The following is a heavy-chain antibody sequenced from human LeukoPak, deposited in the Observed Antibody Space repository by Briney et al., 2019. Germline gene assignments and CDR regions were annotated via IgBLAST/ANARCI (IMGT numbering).Heavy chain of an antibody. V-gene: IGHV1-18*01. CDR2: ISTYNYNT. CDR3: ARQVDTTMALPDY. CDR1: VYTFTSYG. D-gene: IGHD5-18*01. Sequence: ASVTVSFKTSVYTFTSYGVSWVRQAPGQRLEWMGWISTYNYNTYFAQKFRGRVTLTKDTSTSTVYMELRNLTSDDSAIYYCARQVDTTMALPDYWGQGTLVTVSS. J-gene: IGHJ4*02.